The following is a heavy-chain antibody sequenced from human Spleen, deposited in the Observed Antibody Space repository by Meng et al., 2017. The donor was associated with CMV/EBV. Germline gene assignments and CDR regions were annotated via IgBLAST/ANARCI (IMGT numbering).Heavy chain of an antibody. CDR1: GYTFTDNF. CDR2: INANSGNT. Sequence: ASVKVSCKASGYTFTDNFIHWVRQAPGQGLDWMGWINANSGNTYLAQKFQGRVTMTRNTSISTAYMELSSLRSEDTAVYYCAILPDYSNYWDYYYGMDVWGQGTTVTVSS. J-gene: IGHJ6*02. CDR3: AILPDYSNYWDYYYGMDV. D-gene: IGHD4-11*01. V-gene: IGHV1-8*02.